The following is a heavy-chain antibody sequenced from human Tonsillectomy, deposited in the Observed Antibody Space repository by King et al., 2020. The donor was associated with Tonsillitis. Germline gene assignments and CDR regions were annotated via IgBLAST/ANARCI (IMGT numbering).Heavy chain of an antibody. J-gene: IGHJ4*02. CDR2: ISWNSGSI. CDR3: AKDFSPKYHPYFDT. D-gene: IGHD2-2*01. Sequence: VXSGRSLXLXCAASGFTFDDYAMHWVRQAPGKGLEWVSGISWNSGSIGYAVSVRGRFTISRENDKNSLYLQMNSLSTEDKALYYCAKDFSPKYHPYFDTWGQGTLFTVSS. CDR1: GFTFDDYA. V-gene: IGHV3-9*01.